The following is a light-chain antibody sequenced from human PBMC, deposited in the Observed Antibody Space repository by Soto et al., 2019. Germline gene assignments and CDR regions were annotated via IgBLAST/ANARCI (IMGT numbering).Light chain of an antibody. J-gene: IGKJ5*01. CDR3: QQFNSYPIT. CDR2: PAS. CDR1: QAISNH. Sequence: DIQMTQSPSSLSASVGDRVTITCRASQAISNHLAWFQQKPGKAPKSLIYPASNLQSGVPSRFSGSGSGTEFTLTISGLQPEDFGTYYCQQFNSYPITFGQGTRLEIK. V-gene: IGKV1-16*01.